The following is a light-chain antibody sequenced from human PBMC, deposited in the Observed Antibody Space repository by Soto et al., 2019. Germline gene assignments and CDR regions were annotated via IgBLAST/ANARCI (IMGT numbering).Light chain of an antibody. CDR1: QSISSD. Sequence: EIEMTQSPATLSVSPGERATLSCRASQSISSDLAWYQQKPGHPPRLLIYGASTRATGIPARFSGSGSGTEFTLTISRLEPEDFAVYYCEQYDNSQWTFGQGTKVEIK. CDR2: GAS. J-gene: IGKJ1*01. CDR3: EQYDNSQWT. V-gene: IGKV3-15*01.